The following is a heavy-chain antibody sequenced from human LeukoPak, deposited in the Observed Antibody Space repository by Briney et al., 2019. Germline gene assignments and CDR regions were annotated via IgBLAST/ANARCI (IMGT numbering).Heavy chain of an antibody. CDR2: IYYSGST. J-gene: IGHJ4*02. CDR1: GGSISSYY. CDR3: ARVRIAVAGPIDY. V-gene: IGHV4-59*12. D-gene: IGHD6-19*01. Sequence: PSETLSLTCTVSGGSISSYYWSWIRQPPGKGLEWIGYIYYSGSTNYNPSLKSRVTISVDKSKNQFSLKLSSVTAADTAVYYCARVRIAVAGPIDYWGQGTLVTVSS.